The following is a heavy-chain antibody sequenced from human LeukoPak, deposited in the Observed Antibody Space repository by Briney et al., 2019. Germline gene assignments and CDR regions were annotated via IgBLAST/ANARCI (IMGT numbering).Heavy chain of an antibody. CDR1: RFTSADAA. CDR3: AKDIGRGGMEWLLGAFDI. CDR2: IRWTSGIV. Sequence: GRSLRLSCAASRFTSADAAVYWGRQAPGQGLGWVSGIRWTSGIVGYTGSVKGRFTISRDNAKNSLYLQMNRLRAEDMALYYCAKDIGRGGMEWLLGAFDIWGQGTMVTVSS. D-gene: IGHD3-3*01. V-gene: IGHV3-9*02. J-gene: IGHJ3*02.